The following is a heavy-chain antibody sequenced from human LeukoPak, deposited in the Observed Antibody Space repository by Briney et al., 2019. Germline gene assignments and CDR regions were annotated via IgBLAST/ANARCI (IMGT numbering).Heavy chain of an antibody. CDR2: IYPGDSDT. J-gene: IGHJ6*02. D-gene: IGHD2-2*01. CDR1: GYSFTNCW. Sequence: GESLKISCQASGYSFTNCWIAWVRQMPGKGLEWLGIIYPGDSDTTYSPSFQGHVATSADKSISTAYLQWMSLKASDTAMYYCAASGARGQLLSYRYYYYGLDVWGQGTTVTVSS. V-gene: IGHV5-51*01. CDR3: AASGARGQLLSYRYYYYGLDV.